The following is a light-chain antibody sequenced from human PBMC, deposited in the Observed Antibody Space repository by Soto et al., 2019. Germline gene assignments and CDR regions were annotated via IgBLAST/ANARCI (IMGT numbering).Light chain of an antibody. V-gene: IGKV1-5*01. J-gene: IGKJ5*01. CDR2: DAS. CDR3: QQYNSYSLIT. Sequence: DIQMTQSPCTLSASVGDRVTITCRASQSISSWLAWYQQKPGKAPKLLIYDASSLESGVPSRFSGSGSGTEFTLTISSLQPDDFATYYCQQYNSYSLITFGQGTRLE. CDR1: QSISSW.